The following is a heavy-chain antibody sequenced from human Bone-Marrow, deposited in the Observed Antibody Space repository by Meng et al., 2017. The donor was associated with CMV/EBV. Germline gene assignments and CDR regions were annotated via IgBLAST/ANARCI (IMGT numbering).Heavy chain of an antibody. CDR3: ATDAMVRGVMGYYYGMDV. Sequence: ASVKVSCKASGYTFTSYGISWVRQAPGQGLEWMGWISAYNGNTNYAQKLQGRVTMTTDTSTSTVYMELRSLRSEDTAVYYCATDAMVRGVMGYYYGMDVWGQGTMVTVSS. CDR2: ISAYNGNT. V-gene: IGHV1-18*01. CDR1: GYTFTSYG. J-gene: IGHJ6*02. D-gene: IGHD3-10*01.